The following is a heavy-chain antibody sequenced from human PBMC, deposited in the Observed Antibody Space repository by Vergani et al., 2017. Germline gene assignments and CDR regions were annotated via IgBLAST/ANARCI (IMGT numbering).Heavy chain of an antibody. J-gene: IGHJ4*02. V-gene: IGHV3-23*04. CDR2: ISGSGGST. CDR1: GFTFSSYS. Sequence: EVQLVESGGGLVKPGGSLRLSCAASGFTFSSYSMNWVRQAPGKGLEWVSAISGSGGSTYYADSVKGRFTISRDNSKNTLYLQMNSLRAEDTAVYYCAKDTMATTYYFDYWGQGTLVTVSS. D-gene: IGHD5-24*01. CDR3: AKDTMATTYYFDY.